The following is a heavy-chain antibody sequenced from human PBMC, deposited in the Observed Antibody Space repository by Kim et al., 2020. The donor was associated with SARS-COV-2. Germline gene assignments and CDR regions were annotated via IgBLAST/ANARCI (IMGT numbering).Heavy chain of an antibody. CDR2: TYYRSKWYF. D-gene: IGHD6-25*01. Sequence: SQTLSLTCGISGDTVSTNSGAWNWIRQSPSRGLEWLGRTYYRSKWYFDYATSMNSRITINPDTSTNQFSLQLNSVTPGDTTVYFCSRQNNSGQDYYGLDVWGQGTTVTVSS. CDR3: SRQNNSGQDYYGLDV. CDR1: GDTVSTNSGA. J-gene: IGHJ6*02. V-gene: IGHV6-1*01.